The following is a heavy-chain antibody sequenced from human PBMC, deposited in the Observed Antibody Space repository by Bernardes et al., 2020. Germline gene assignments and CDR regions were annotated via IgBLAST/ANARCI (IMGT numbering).Heavy chain of an antibody. D-gene: IGHD1-26*01. CDR1: GFTFSSYG. J-gene: IGHJ6*02. CDR3: AKDSGSYQRSYYGMDV. Sequence: GGSLRLSCAASGFTFSSYGMHWVRQAPGKGLEWVAVISYDGSNKYYADSVKGRFTISRDNSKNTLYLQMNSLRAEDTAVYYCAKDSGSYQRSYYGMDVWGQGTTVTVSS. V-gene: IGHV3-30*18. CDR2: ISYDGSNK.